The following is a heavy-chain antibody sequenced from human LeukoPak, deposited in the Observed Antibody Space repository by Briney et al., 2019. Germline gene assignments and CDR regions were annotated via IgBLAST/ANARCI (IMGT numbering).Heavy chain of an antibody. J-gene: IGHJ3*02. D-gene: IGHD3-10*01. V-gene: IGHV3-30-3*01. CDR1: GFTVSSDY. Sequence: GGSLRLSCAASGFTVSSDYMHWVRQAPGKGPEWMASITYDGTDTYYADSVQGRFTLSRDSSQNTLYLQMNSLRPADTAVYYCARPGGYAFDMWGQGTMVTVSS. CDR2: ITYDGTDT. CDR3: ARPGGYAFDM.